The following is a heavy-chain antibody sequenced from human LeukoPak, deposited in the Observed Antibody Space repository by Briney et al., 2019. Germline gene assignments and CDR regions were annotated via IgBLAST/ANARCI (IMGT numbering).Heavy chain of an antibody. CDR1: GGSISSGGYS. D-gene: IGHD5-12*01. V-gene: IGHV4-30-2*01. CDR2: IYHSGST. CDR3: ARAHSGYEWLGGNAFDI. Sequence: PSQTLSLTCAVSGGSISSGGYSWSWIRQPPGKGLEWIGYIYHSGSTYYNPSLKSRVTISVDRSKNQFSLKLSSVTAADTAVYYCARAHSGYEWLGGNAFDIWGQGTMVTVSS. J-gene: IGHJ3*02.